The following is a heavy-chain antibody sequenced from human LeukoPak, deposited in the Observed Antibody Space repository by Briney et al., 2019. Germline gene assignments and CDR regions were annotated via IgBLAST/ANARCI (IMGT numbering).Heavy chain of an antibody. CDR1: GFTFGGYW. CDR2: INPDGSIK. D-gene: IGHD3-3*01. Sequence: GGTLRLSCAASGFTFGGYWMSWVRQAPGRGLEWVAKINPDGSIKYYVDSIKGRFTMSRDNATNSLYLQMNSLRAEDTAVYYCASGFLQWLYWGQGTLVTVSS. CDR3: ASGFLQWLY. J-gene: IGHJ4*02. V-gene: IGHV3-7*01.